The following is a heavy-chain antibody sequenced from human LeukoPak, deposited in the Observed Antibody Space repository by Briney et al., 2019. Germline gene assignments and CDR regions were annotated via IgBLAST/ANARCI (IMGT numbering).Heavy chain of an antibody. J-gene: IGHJ4*02. Sequence: ASVTVSFKATGYTLTSYGLSWVRQAPGQGLEWMGWITPYNGYAKYAQKFHGRVTMTTDTSTSTAYMELRSLRSDDTAVYYCARNISAGVDYWGQGTLVTVSS. D-gene: IGHD6-19*01. CDR2: ITPYNGYA. V-gene: IGHV1-18*01. CDR3: ARNISAGVDY. CDR1: GYTLTSYG.